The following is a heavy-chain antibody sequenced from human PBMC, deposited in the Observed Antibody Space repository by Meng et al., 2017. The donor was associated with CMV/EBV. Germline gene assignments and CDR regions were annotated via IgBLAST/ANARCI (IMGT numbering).Heavy chain of an antibody. CDR2: INHSGST. Sequence: QVKPQQWGAGLLKPSEALSLTCAVYGGAFSGYYWSGIRQPPGKGLEWIGEINHSGSTNYNPSLKSRVTISVDTSKNQFSLKLSSVTAADTAVYYCARGGNWFDPWGQGTLVTVSS. V-gene: IGHV4-34*01. CDR3: ARGGNWFDP. CDR1: GGAFSGYY. J-gene: IGHJ5*02.